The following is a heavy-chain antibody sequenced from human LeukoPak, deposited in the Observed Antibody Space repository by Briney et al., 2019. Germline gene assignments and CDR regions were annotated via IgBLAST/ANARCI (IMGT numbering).Heavy chain of an antibody. J-gene: IGHJ4*02. CDR2: ISAYNTNT. V-gene: IGHV1-18*01. CDR3: ARVVVGESVVPIAGYFDY. Sequence: GASVKVSCKASGYTFTNYAISWVRQAPGQGLEWMGWISAYNTNTNYAQNLQGRVTMTTATSTSTAYMELRSLRSDDTAVYYCARVVVGESVVPIAGYFDYWGQGTLVIVSS. D-gene: IGHD2-2*01. CDR1: GYTFTNYA.